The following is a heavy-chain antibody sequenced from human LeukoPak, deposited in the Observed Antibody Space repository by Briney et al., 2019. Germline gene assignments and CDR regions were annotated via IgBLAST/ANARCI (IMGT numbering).Heavy chain of an antibody. J-gene: IGHJ4*02. CDR1: GGSISSGSYY. CDR2: IYYSGST. D-gene: IGHD3-10*01. Sequence: PSETLSLTCTVSGGSISSGSYYWGWIRQPPGKGLEWIGSIYYSGSTYYNPSLKSRVTISVDTSKNQFSLKLSSVTAADTAVYYCARKWPGKQSVLDYWAQGPLVTVSS. CDR3: ARKWPGKQSVLDY. V-gene: IGHV4-39*01.